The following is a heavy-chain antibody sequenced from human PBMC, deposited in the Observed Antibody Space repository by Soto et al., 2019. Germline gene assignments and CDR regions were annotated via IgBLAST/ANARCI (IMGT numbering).Heavy chain of an antibody. V-gene: IGHV3-23*01. CDR2: ISGSGST. CDR1: GFTFSDYG. Sequence: GVSLRLSCAASGFTFSDYGMSWVRQAPGKGLEWVSAISGSGSTFYADSVKGRFTISRDNSKNTLFLQMNSLRAQDTAVYYCAKDYLRWAQPWGQGPLVTVSS. J-gene: IGHJ5*02. CDR3: AKDYLRWAQP. D-gene: IGHD1-26*01.